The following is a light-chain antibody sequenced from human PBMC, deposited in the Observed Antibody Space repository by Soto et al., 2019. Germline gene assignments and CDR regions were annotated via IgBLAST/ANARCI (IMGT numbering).Light chain of an antibody. Sequence: QSVLTQPPSVSGAPGQRVTISCSGNSSNIGAGFDVHWYQQLPGAAPKLLIYASTNRPSGVPDRFSGSKSDTSASLAITGLQIDDEADYYCNSYTNTSAGWVFGGGTKLTVL. CDR1: SSNIGAGFD. CDR3: NSYTNTSAGWV. V-gene: IGLV1-40*01. J-gene: IGLJ3*02. CDR2: AST.